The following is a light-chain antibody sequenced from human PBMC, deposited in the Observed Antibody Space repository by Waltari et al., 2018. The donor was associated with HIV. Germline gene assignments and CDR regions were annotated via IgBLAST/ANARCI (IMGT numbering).Light chain of an antibody. CDR1: QSPLYSSSNKNS. V-gene: IGKV4-1*01. CDR3: QQHYTSPHT. CDR2: WAS. J-gene: IGKJ2*01. Sequence: DIVMTQSPDSLAVSLGERVTINCKSSQSPLYSSSNKNSLVWYQQKPGQPPKLLIYWASTRDSGVPERFSGSGSGTDFTLTISSLQAADVAVYYCQQHYTSPHTFGQGTKLEIK.